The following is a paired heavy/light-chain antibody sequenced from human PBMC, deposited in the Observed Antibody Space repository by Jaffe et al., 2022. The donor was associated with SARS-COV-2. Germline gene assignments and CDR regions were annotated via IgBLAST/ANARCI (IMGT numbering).Light chain of an antibody. Sequence: DIQMTQSPSSVSASVGDRVTITCRASQHITSWLAWYQQKPGKGPKALIYLASTLQSGVPSRFSGSGYGTDFSLTISSLQPEDSATYYCQQAGSFPLTFGQGTRLEIK. CDR1: QHITSW. CDR2: LAS. CDR3: QQAGSFPLT. J-gene: IGKJ5*01. V-gene: IGKV1-12*01.
Heavy chain of an antibody. Sequence: EVHLMESGGGLVQPGGSLRLSCAASGFTFSTYWMIWVRQAPGKGLEWVANINEDGSDKYYVDSVKGRFTISRDNAKNSMYLQMNGLRADDSAMYYCASSQWAQKGSFDIWGQGTMVTVSS. V-gene: IGHV3-7*01. D-gene: IGHD1-26*01. J-gene: IGHJ3*02. CDR1: GFTFSTYW. CDR2: INEDGSDK. CDR3: ASSQWAQKGSFDI.